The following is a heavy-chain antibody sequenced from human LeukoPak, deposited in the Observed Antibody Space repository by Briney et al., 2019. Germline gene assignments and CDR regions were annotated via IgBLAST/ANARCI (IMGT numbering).Heavy chain of an antibody. J-gene: IGHJ5*02. D-gene: IGHD1-1*01. CDR2: ISSDGGTT. CDR1: GFTFRRDS. V-gene: IGHV3-64D*09. Sequence: GGSPGLSCLASGFTFRRDSIHWVRPAPGERLEYISAISSDGGTTYYADSVEGRFTISRDNSKNTLHLQMSSLRPEDTAVYYCVATGTTSATWGLGTLVTVSS. CDR3: VATGTTSAT.